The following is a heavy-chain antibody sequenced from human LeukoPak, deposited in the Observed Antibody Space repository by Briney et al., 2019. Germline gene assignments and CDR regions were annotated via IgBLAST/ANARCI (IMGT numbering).Heavy chain of an antibody. Sequence: ASVKVSCKASGYTFISYGISWVRQAAGQGLEWMGWISDYNGNTNYARKLQGRVTMTTDTSTSTAYMELRSLRSDDTAVYYCARVAVGATGYFDYWGQGTLVTVSS. CDR3: ARVAVGATGYFDY. CDR1: GYTFISYG. D-gene: IGHD1-26*01. V-gene: IGHV1-18*01. CDR2: ISDYNGNT. J-gene: IGHJ4*02.